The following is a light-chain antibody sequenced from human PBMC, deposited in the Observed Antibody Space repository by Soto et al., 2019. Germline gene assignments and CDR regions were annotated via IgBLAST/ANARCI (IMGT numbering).Light chain of an antibody. V-gene: IGKV1-27*01. CDR2: AAS. J-gene: IGKJ5*01. CDR3: QQYDSYSYT. CDR1: QSISSY. Sequence: DIQMTQSPSSLSASVGDRVTITCRASQSISSYLNWYQQKPGKVPKLLIYAASTLQSGVPSRFSGSGSGTDFTLTISSLQPDDFATYYCQQYDSYSYTFGQGTRLEF.